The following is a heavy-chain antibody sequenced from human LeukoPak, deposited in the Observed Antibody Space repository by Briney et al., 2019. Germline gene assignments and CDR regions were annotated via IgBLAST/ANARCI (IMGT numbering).Heavy chain of an antibody. CDR1: GGSISSSSYY. Sequence: SETLSLTCTVSGGSISSSSYYWGWIRQPPGKGLEWIGSIYYSGSTYYNPSLKSRVTISVDTSKNQFSLKLSSVTAADTAVYYCARGGYAYYGSGIGDYWGQGTLVTVSS. CDR3: ARGGYAYYGSGIGDY. J-gene: IGHJ4*02. D-gene: IGHD3-10*01. CDR2: IYYSGST. V-gene: IGHV4-39*07.